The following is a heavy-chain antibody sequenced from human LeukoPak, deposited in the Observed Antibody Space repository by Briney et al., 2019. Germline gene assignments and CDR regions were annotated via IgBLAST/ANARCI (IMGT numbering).Heavy chain of an antibody. CDR1: GFTFSSYA. V-gene: IGHV3-23*03. D-gene: IGHD3-10*01. J-gene: IGHJ4*02. CDR3: AKGSF. Sequence: GGSLRLSCAASGFTFSSYAMSWVRQAPGKGPEWVSIIYSGGSTYYADSVKGRFSISRDNSKNTLYLQMNSLRAEDTAAYYCAKGSFWGQGTLVTVSS. CDR2: IYSGGST.